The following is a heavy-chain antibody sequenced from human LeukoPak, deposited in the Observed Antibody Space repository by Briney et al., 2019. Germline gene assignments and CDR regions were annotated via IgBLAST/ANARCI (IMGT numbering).Heavy chain of an antibody. CDR2: IYYSGST. CDR1: GGSISSGGYY. D-gene: IGHD1-1*01. Sequence: PSETLSLTCTVSGGSISSGGYYWSWIRQHPGKGLEWIGSIYYSGSTNYNPSLQGRVTISLDTSRNQFSLKLSSVTAADTAVYYCASGDNDPLFDYWGQGTLVTVSS. J-gene: IGHJ4*02. V-gene: IGHV4-31*03. CDR3: ASGDNDPLFDY.